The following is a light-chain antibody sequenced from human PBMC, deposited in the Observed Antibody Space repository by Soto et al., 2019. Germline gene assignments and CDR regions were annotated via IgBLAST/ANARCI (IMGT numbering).Light chain of an antibody. CDR1: QDIKNY. CDR2: KAS. V-gene: IGKV1-5*03. CDR3: QQYNNWRRT. J-gene: IGKJ1*01. Sequence: DIQMTQSPSSLPASVGDRVTITCQASQDIKNYLNWYQQKPGKAPKLLIYKASTLKSGVPSRFSGSGSGTEFTLTISSLQSEDFAVYYCQQYNNWRRTFGQGTKVDIK.